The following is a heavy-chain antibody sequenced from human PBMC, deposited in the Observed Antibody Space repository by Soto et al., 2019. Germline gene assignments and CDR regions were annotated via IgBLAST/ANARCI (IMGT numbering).Heavy chain of an antibody. CDR1: GFTFSSYW. CDR2: IKQDGSEK. Sequence: GGSLRLSCAASGFTFSSYWMSWVRQAPGKGLEWVANIKQDGSEKYYVDSVKGRFTISRDNSKNTLYLQMNSLRAEDTAVYYCASALETGDYWGQGTLVTVSS. J-gene: IGHJ4*02. D-gene: IGHD3-10*01. V-gene: IGHV3-7*02. CDR3: ASALETGDY.